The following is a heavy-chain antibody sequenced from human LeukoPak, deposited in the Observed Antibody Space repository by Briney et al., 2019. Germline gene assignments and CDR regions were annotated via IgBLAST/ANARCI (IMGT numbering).Heavy chain of an antibody. CDR1: GYTFTDYA. V-gene: IGHV1-18*01. CDR2: INDYSGDT. CDR3: ARDGGNYRFDY. J-gene: IGHJ4*02. Sequence: VASVKVSCKASGYTFTDYAIRWVRQAPGQGVARVVGINDYSGDTNHAQSFQARVTMTTDTSTSTAYMELRSLRSADTAMYYCARDGGNYRFDYWGQGTLVTVSS. D-gene: IGHD1-7*01.